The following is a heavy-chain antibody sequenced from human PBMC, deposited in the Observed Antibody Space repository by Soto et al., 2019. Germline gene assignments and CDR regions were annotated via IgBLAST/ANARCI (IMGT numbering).Heavy chain of an antibody. Sequence: ASVKVSCKVSGYTLTELSMHWVRQAPGKGLEWMGGFDPEDGETIYAQKFQGRVTMTENTSTDTAYMELSSLRSEDTAVYYCSTVPGPKGIAGRLGWFDPWGQGTLVTVSS. J-gene: IGHJ5*02. D-gene: IGHD6-6*01. CDR1: GYTLTELS. V-gene: IGHV1-24*01. CDR2: FDPEDGET. CDR3: STVPGPKGIAGRLGWFDP.